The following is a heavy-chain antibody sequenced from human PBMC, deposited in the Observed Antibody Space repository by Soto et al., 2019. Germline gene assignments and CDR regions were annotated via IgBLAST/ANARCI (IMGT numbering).Heavy chain of an antibody. CDR3: ARLRHDDFDM. V-gene: IGHV1-3*04. D-gene: IGHD3-3*01. Sequence: SVKVSCKASGYSFTSYAMHWVRQAPGQRLEWLGWINTGNGNSRYSQKFQGRVTITRDTSANTVFMELSSPSSEETAVYYCARLRHDDFDMWGQGTMVTVS. CDR2: INTGNGNS. CDR1: GYSFTSYA. J-gene: IGHJ3*02.